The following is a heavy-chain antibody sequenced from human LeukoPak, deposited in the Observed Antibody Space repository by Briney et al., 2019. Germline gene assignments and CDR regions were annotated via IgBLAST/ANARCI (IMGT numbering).Heavy chain of an antibody. Sequence: SETLSLTCTVSGGSISSSSYYWGWIRQPPGKGLEWIGSIYYSGSTYYNPSLKSRVTISVDTSKNQFSLKLSSVTAADTAVYYCARDPFTYSSSSFFLDPAGYHFDHWGQGTMVTVSS. CDR1: GGSISSSSYY. V-gene: IGHV4-39*07. J-gene: IGHJ4*02. CDR3: ARDPFTYSSSSFFLDPAGYHFDH. D-gene: IGHD6-6*01. CDR2: IYYSGST.